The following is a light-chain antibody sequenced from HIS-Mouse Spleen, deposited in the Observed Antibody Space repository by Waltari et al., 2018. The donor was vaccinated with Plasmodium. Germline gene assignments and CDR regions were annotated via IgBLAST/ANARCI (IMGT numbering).Light chain of an antibody. CDR1: QSIGSS. CDR3: QQRSNWLT. J-gene: IGKJ4*01. CDR2: DAS. Sequence: EIVLTQSPDFQSVTPKEKVTITCRASQSIGSSLHWYQQKPDQSPKLLIYDASNRATGIPARFSGSGSGTDFTLTISSLEPEEFAVYYCQQRSNWLTFGGGTKVEIK. V-gene: IGKV3-11*01.